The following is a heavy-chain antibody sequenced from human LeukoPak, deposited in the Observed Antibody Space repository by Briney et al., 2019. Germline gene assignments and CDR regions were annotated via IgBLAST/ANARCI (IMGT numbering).Heavy chain of an antibody. Sequence: SVKVSCKASGGTFSSYAISWVRQAPGQGLEWMGGIIPIFGTANYAQKFQGRVTITADESTSTAYMELSSLRSEDTAVYYCARDILGRSNGGSNYFCMEIWGQGTTVTVSS. D-gene: IGHD2-8*01. CDR3: ARDILGRSNGGSNYFCMEI. CDR1: GGTFSSYA. CDR2: IIPIFGTA. V-gene: IGHV1-69*13. J-gene: IGHJ6*03.